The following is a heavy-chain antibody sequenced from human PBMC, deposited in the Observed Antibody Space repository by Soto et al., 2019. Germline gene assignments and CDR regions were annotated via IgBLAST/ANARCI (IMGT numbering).Heavy chain of an antibody. CDR3: ARMLKGGTFDWIQIDC. CDR2: IDWGDDK. V-gene: IGHV2-70*01. Sequence: LVNPTQTLTLTCTFSGFSLTTSGMCVTWIRQPPGKALEWLALIDWGDDKYYNTSLMTRLTLSKDTSKNQVVLTMNNMDPVDTGTYYCARMLKGGTFDWIQIDCRGQGTLVTVSS. J-gene: IGHJ4*02. D-gene: IGHD3-9*01. CDR1: GFSLTTSGMC.